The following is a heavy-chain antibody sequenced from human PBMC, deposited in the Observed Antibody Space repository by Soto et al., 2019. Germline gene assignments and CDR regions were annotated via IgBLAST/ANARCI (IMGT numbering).Heavy chain of an antibody. CDR1: GYTFTIHD. V-gene: IGHV1-8*01. CDR2: MNPNSGNT. CDR3: ARGRYGDYYYYGMDV. D-gene: IGHD4-17*01. J-gene: IGHJ6*02. Sequence: SLQVSCKASGYTFTIHDINCVRQATGQGLEWMGWMNPNSGNTGYEQKLKGRVHMTRNTSRSTPYMDLSSLRSEDTAVYYCARGRYGDYYYYGMDVWGQGTTDTVTS.